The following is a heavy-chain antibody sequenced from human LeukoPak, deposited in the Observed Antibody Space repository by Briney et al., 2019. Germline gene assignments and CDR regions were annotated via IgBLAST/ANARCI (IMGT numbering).Heavy chain of an antibody. D-gene: IGHD3-22*01. CDR2: ISGSGGST. J-gene: IGHJ4*02. CDR3: ARKGYYDRSGYYFFDY. V-gene: IGHV3-23*01. CDR1: GFTLSTYA. Sequence: HPGGSLRLSCAASGFTLSTYAMSWVRQAPGKGLEWVSTISGSGGSTYYADSVKGRFTISRDNSKNTLYLQMNSLRAEDTAVYYCARKGYYDRSGYYFFDYWGQGTLVTVSS.